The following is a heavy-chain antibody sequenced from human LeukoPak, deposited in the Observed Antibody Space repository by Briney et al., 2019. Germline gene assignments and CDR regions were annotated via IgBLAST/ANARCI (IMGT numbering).Heavy chain of an antibody. J-gene: IGHJ4*02. Sequence: PSETLSLTCTVSGSSISSHYWSWTRQPAGKGREWVGRFYTSGSTNYNPSLKSRVTMSVDTSKNQISLRVNSVTAADTAVYYCARESYSTSYLFDFWGQGTLVTVSS. CDR2: FYTSGST. CDR3: ARESYSTSYLFDF. CDR1: GSSISSHY. V-gene: IGHV4-4*07. D-gene: IGHD6-6*01.